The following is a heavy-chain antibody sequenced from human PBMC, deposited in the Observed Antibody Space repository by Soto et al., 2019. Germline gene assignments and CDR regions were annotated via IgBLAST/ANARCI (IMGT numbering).Heavy chain of an antibody. V-gene: IGHV5-10-1*01. Sequence: GESLNISGKGSGYSFTSYWISWVRQMPGKGLEWMGRIDPSDSYTNYSPSFQGHVTTSADKSISTAYLQWSSLKASDTAMYYCARHERFLEWLLFPIYLYYGMDVWGQGTTVTVSS. J-gene: IGHJ6*02. D-gene: IGHD3-3*01. CDR3: ARHERFLEWLLFPIYLYYGMDV. CDR2: IDPSDSYT. CDR1: GYSFTSYW.